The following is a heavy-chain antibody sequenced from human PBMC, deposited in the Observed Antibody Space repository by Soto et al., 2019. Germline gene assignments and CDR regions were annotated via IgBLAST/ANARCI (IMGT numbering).Heavy chain of an antibody. J-gene: IGHJ4*02. Sequence: QVQLQESGPGLVKPSETLSLTCTVSGSSISSYYWSWIQQHPGKGLEWIGYIYYSGSTNHNPSLKSRVTISVVTSKNQFSLKLSSVTAADTAVYYCARGRYCSGGSCYLQYWGQGTLVTVSS. D-gene: IGHD2-15*01. CDR1: GSSISSYY. CDR3: ARGRYCSGGSCYLQY. V-gene: IGHV4-59*01. CDR2: IYYSGST.